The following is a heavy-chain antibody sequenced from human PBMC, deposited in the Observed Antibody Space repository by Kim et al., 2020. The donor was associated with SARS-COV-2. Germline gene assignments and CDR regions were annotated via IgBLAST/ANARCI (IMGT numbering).Heavy chain of an antibody. CDR2: ISTNTGNP. Sequence: ASVKVSCKAFGYNFTDSPINWVRQAPGQGPQWMGWISTNTGNPTYAPDFKGRFVFSLDTSVSTAYLQINSLQPDDTAVYYCARDLGTSYLSGALWYFDLWGRGTLISVSS. D-gene: IGHD1-26*01. CDR1: GYNFTDSP. CDR3: ARDLGTSYLSGALWYFDL. J-gene: IGHJ2*01. V-gene: IGHV7-4-1*02.